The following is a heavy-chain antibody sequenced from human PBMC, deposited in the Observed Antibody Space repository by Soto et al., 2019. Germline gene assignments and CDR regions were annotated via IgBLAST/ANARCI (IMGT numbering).Heavy chain of an antibody. J-gene: IGHJ5*02. CDR1: GDSINSYY. Sequence: PSETMSLTCTVSGDSINSYYWTWIRQHPGKGLEWIGYIYYSGSTNYNPSLKSRVTISVDTSKNQFSLKLTSVTAADTAVYYCARGVATIGPWGQGTLVTVSS. CDR2: IYYSGST. V-gene: IGHV4-59*01. CDR3: ARGVATIGP. D-gene: IGHD5-12*01.